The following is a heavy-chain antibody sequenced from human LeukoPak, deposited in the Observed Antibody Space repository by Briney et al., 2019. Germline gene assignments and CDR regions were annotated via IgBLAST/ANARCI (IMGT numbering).Heavy chain of an antibody. CDR1: GYSISSGYY. CDR2: IYHSGST. V-gene: IGHV4-38-2*01. CDR3: ARLIGMDV. Sequence: PSETLSLTCAVSGYSISSGYYWGWIRQPPGKGLEWIGSIYHSGSTYYNPSLKSRVTMSVDTSKNQFSLKLSFVTAADTAVYYCARLIGMDVWGKGTTVTVSS. J-gene: IGHJ6*04.